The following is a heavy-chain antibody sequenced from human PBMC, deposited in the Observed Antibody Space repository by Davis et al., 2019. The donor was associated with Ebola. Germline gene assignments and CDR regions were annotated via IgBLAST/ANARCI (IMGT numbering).Heavy chain of an antibody. CDR1: GFTSSSNH. CDR2: IYSGCTT. J-gene: IGHJ5*02. Sequence: GGSLRLSCAASGFTSSSNHISWVRQAPGKVLDRVSVIYSGCTTHYADSVKDRFTISRDNPKNTMYLQMNSLRPEDTDVYYCARFRSGTGLNWFDPWGQGTLITVSS. CDR3: ARFRSGTGLNWFDP. V-gene: IGHV3-53*01. D-gene: IGHD6-13*01.